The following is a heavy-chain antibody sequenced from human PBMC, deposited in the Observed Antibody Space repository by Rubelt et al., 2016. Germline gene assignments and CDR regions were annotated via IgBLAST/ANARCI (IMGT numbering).Heavy chain of an antibody. J-gene: IGHJ4*02. CDR1: GFTFSSYA. CDR3: AKIDSGDYAGSFDY. D-gene: IGHD4-17*01. CDR2: ISGSGGST. V-gene: IGHV3-23*01. Sequence: EVQLLESGGGLVQPGGSLRLSCAASGFTFSSYAMSWVRQAPGKGLKWVSAISGSGGSTYYADSVKGRFTISRDNSKNTPYLQMNSLRAEDTAVYYCAKIDSGDYAGSFDYWGQGTLVTVSS.